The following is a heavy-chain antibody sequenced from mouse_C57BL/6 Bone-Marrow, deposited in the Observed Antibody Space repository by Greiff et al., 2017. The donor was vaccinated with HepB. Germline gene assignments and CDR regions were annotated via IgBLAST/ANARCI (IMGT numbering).Heavy chain of an antibody. CDR2: IDPEDGDT. CDR3: TRVITTVVGAMDY. CDR1: GFTITDYY. J-gene: IGHJ4*01. D-gene: IGHD1-1*01. Sequence: EVQLQQSGAELVRPGASVKLSCTASGFTITDYYMHWVKQRPEQGLEWIGRIDPEDGDTEYAPKFQGKATMTADTSSNTAYLQLSSLESEDTAVYYCTRVITTVVGAMDYWGQGTSVTVSS. V-gene: IGHV14-1*01.